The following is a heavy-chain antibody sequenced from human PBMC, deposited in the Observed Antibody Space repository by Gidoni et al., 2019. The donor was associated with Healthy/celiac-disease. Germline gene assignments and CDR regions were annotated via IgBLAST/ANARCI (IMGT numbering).Heavy chain of an antibody. Sequence: QVQLQQWGAGLLKPSETLSLTCAAYGGSFSGYYWSWIRQPPGKGLEWIGEINHSGSTNYNPSLKSRVTISVDTSKNQFSLKLSSVTAADTAVYYCARSSSWNYENWFDPWGQGTLVTVSS. J-gene: IGHJ5*02. CDR2: INHSGST. CDR3: ARSSSWNYENWFDP. D-gene: IGHD1-7*01. CDR1: GGSFSGYY. V-gene: IGHV4-34*01.